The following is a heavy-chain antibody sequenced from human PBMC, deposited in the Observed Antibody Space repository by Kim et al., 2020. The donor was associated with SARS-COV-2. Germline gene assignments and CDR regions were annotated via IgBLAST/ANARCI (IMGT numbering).Heavy chain of an antibody. CDR1: GYTFTSYA. J-gene: IGHJ5*02. V-gene: IGHV7-4-1*02. CDR2: INTNTGNP. D-gene: IGHD3-9*01. CDR3: ARADYDILGPNWFDP. Sequence: ASVKVSCKASGYTFTSYAMNWVRQAPGQGLEWMGWINTNTGNPTYAQGFTGRFVFSLDTSVSTAYLQISSLKAEDTAVYYCARADYDILGPNWFDPWGREPWSPSPQ.